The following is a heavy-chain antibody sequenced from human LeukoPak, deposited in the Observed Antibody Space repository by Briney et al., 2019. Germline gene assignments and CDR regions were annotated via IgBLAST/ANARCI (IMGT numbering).Heavy chain of an antibody. J-gene: IGHJ4*02. CDR2: IIPIFGTA. CDR3: ASTGYYGSGSYYFDY. D-gene: IGHD3-10*01. V-gene: IGHV1-69*06. Sequence: ASVKVSCKASGGTFSSYAISWVRQAPGQGLEWMGGIIPIFGTANYAQKFQGRVTITADKSTSTAYMELSSLRSEDTAVYYCASTGYYGSGSYYFDYWGQGTLVTVSS. CDR1: GGTFSSYA.